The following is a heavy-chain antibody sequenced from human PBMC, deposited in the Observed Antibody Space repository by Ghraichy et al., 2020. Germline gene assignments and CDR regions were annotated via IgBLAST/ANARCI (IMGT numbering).Heavy chain of an antibody. J-gene: IGHJ4*02. D-gene: IGHD6-6*01. Sequence: GESLNISCTASGFTFGDYAMSWVRQAPGKGLEWVGFIRSKAYGGTTEYAASVKGRFTISRDDSKSIAYLQMNSLKTEDTAVYYCTRAPKGSSELIYWGQGTLVTVSS. CDR1: GFTFGDYA. CDR2: IRSKAYGGTT. V-gene: IGHV3-49*04. CDR3: TRAPKGSSELIY.